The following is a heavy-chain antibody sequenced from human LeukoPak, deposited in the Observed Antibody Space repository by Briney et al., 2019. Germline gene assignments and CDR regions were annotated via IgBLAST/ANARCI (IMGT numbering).Heavy chain of an antibody. CDR2: INHSGST. CDR1: GGSFSGYY. J-gene: IGHJ4*02. CDR3: ARGPGYSSGSTVGSYFDY. D-gene: IGHD6-19*01. Sequence: PSETLSLTCAVYGGSFSGYYWSWIRQPPGKGLEWIGEINHSGSTNYNPSLKSRVTTSVDTSKNQFSLKLSSVTAADTAVCYCARGPGYSSGSTVGSYFDYWGQGTLVTVSS. V-gene: IGHV4-34*01.